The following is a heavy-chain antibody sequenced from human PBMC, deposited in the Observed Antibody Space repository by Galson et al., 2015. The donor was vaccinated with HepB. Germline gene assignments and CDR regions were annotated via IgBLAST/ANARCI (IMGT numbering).Heavy chain of an antibody. D-gene: IGHD6-19*01. CDR2: ISFDGGNN. V-gene: IGHV3-30-3*01. CDR1: GFNFSKYP. CDR3: AREGEQWPAPDAFDV. Sequence: SLRLSCAASGFNFSKYPMHWVRQAPGKGLEWVAFISFDGGNNYYGDSVKGRFTMSRDNSKNTLYLQMDSLRVEDTAVYYCAREGEQWPAPDAFDVWGQGTKVTVSS. J-gene: IGHJ3*01.